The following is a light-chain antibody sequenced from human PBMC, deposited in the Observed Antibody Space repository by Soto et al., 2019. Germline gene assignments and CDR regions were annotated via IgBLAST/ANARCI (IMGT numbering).Light chain of an antibody. CDR2: DAS. J-gene: IGKJ2*01. CDR1: QSVSSS. Sequence: EIVLTQSPATLSLSPGERVTLSCRASQSVSSSFAGYQQRPGQAPRLLIYDASMRVTVIPARFSGSGSGTEFSLTISSVEPEDFAVYYCQQRSTWPYTVGQGTKLEIK. CDR3: QQRSTWPYT. V-gene: IGKV3-11*01.